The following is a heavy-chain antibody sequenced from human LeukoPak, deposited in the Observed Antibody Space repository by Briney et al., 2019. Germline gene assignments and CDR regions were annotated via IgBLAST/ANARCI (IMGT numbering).Heavy chain of an antibody. CDR2: ISAYNGNT. Sequence: GASVKVSCKASGYTFTSYGISWVRQAPGQGLEWMGWISAYNGNTNYAQKLQGRVTMTTDTSTSTAYMELRSLRSDDTAVYYCARGTYYCDSSGYVHPSPNDYWGQGTLVTVSS. V-gene: IGHV1-18*01. CDR3: ARGTYYCDSSGYVHPSPNDY. D-gene: IGHD3-22*01. J-gene: IGHJ4*02. CDR1: GYTFTSYG.